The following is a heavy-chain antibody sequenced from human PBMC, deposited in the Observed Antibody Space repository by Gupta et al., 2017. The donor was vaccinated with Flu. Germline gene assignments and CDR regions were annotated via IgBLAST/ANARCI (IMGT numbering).Heavy chain of an antibody. D-gene: IGHD3-22*01. J-gene: IGHJ4*02. CDR3: GKDLRYFDSTGYYGVDF. CDR1: GFVFTDYA. CDR2: ISNTGGRT. Sequence: DAQLLQSGGTLVKPGGSLRLSCAASGFVFTDYAMTWVRQTPGKGLEWVAAISNTGGRTYYADSVEGRFTVSRDNSKNTLFLHMSSLRAEDTALYFCGKDLRYFDSTGYYGVDFWGQGSLVTVSS. V-gene: IGHV3-23*01.